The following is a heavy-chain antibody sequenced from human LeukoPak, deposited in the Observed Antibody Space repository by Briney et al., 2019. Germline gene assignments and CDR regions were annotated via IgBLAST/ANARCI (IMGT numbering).Heavy chain of an antibody. Sequence: SETLSLTCSVSGDSIIGYYWGWIRQPPGKGLEWIGNIYYTGNTYYNSSLKSRVTISLDTSKNQFSLKLSSVTAADTAVYYCAREGISSGWPFDYWGQGTLVTVSS. V-gene: IGHV4-39*07. CDR2: IYYTGNT. CDR1: GDSIIGYY. CDR3: AREGISSGWPFDY. J-gene: IGHJ4*02. D-gene: IGHD6-19*01.